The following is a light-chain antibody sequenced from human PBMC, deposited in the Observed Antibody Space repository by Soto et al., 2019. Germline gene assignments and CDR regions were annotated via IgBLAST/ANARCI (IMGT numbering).Light chain of an antibody. CDR1: RSDVGGYNY. CDR2: EVS. Sequence: QSALTQPPSASGSPGQSVTISCTGTRSDVGGYNYVSWYQQHPGKAPKLIIYEVSKRPSGVPDRFSGSKSGNTASLTVSGLQAEDVADYYCSSYAGINTVFGGGTKLTVL. J-gene: IGLJ2*01. V-gene: IGLV2-8*01. CDR3: SSYAGINTV.